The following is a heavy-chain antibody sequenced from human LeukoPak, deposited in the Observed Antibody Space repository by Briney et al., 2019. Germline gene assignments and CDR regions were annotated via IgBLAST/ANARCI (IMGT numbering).Heavy chain of an antibody. J-gene: IGHJ4*02. CDR2: IYYSGST. CDR1: GGSISSSSYY. CDR3: ARDPLPYYYGSGSYHFDY. D-gene: IGHD3-10*01. Sequence: SETLSLTCTVSGGSISSSSYYWGWIRQPPGKGLEWIGSIYYSGSTYYNPSLKSRVTISVDTSKNQFSLKLSSVTAADTAVYYCARDPLPYYYGSGSYHFDYWGQGTLVTVSS. V-gene: IGHV4-39*07.